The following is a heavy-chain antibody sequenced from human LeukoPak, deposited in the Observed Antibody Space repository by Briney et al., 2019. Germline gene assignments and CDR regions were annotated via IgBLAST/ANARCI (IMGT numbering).Heavy chain of an antibody. V-gene: IGHV4-59*08. CDR1: GGSISSYY. CDR3: ARGIAAAGTHLDY. J-gene: IGHJ4*02. D-gene: IGHD6-13*01. Sequence: PSETLSLTCTVPGGSISSYYWSWIRQPPGKGLEWIGYIYYSGSTNYNPSLKSRVTISVDTSKNQFSLKLSSVTAADTAVYYCARGIAAAGTHLDYWGQGTLVTVSS. CDR2: IYYSGST.